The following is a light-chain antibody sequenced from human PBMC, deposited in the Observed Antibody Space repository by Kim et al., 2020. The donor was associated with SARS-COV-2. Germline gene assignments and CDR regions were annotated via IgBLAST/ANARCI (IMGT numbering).Light chain of an antibody. CDR2: DNN. J-gene: IGLJ2*01. CDR3: ETWDSSLSAVV. CDR1: SSNVGSNY. Sequence: GRKVTVSCSGSSSNVGSNYVSCYQQLPGTAPKLLIYDNNKRPSGIPDRFSGSKSGTSATLGITGLQTGDEADYYCETWDSSLSAVVFGGGTKLTVL. V-gene: IGLV1-51*01.